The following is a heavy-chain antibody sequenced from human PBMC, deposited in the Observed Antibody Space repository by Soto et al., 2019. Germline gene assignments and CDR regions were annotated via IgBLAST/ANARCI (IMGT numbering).Heavy chain of an antibody. J-gene: IGHJ3*02. CDR2: IWYDGSNK. V-gene: IGHV3-33*01. CDR3: ARSIAAAGTVAFDI. Sequence: QVQLVASGGGVVQPGRSLRLSCAASGFTFSSYGMHWVRQAPGKGLEWVAVIWYDGSNKYYADSVKGRFTISRDNSKNTLYLQMNSLRAEDTAVYYCARSIAAAGTVAFDIWGQGTMVTVSS. D-gene: IGHD6-13*01. CDR1: GFTFSSYG.